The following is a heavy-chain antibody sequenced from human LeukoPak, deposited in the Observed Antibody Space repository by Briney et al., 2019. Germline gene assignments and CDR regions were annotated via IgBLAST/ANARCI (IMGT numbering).Heavy chain of an antibody. CDR2: ISSSGSTI. CDR3: AVPGIAAAGPFDY. V-gene: IGHV3-48*04. J-gene: IGHJ4*02. D-gene: IGHD6-13*01. Sequence: GGSLRLSCAASGFTFSTYTMSWVRQAPGKGLEWVSYISSSGSTIYYADSVKGRFTISRDNAKNSLYLQMNSLRAEDTAVYYCAVPGIAAAGPFDYWGQGTLVTVSS. CDR1: GFTFSTYT.